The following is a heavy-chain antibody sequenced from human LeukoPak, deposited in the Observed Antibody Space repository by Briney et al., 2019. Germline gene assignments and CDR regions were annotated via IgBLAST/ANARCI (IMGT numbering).Heavy chain of an antibody. CDR2: ISSSSSTI. Sequence: GGSLRLSCAASGFTFSTYSMNWVRQAPGKGLEWVSYISSSSSTIYYTDSVRGRFTISRDNVKNSLYLQMNSLRAEDTAVYYCARDKDCSGGSCYSVNWGQGTLVTVSS. V-gene: IGHV3-48*01. CDR3: ARDKDCSGGSCYSVN. J-gene: IGHJ4*02. D-gene: IGHD2-15*01. CDR1: GFTFSTYS.